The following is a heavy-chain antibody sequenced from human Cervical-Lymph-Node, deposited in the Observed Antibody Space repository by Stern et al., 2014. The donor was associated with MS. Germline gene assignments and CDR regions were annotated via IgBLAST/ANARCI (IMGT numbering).Heavy chain of an antibody. J-gene: IGHJ4*02. V-gene: IGHV3-23*04. Sequence: EVQLVESGGGLVQPGGSRRLSCAASGFTFSDYAMTWVRQAPRKGLEWVSTLSGSGGATYYADSVKGRFTISRDNSKNTLYLQMNSLRAEDTAVYYCAKELRAVADYVFDQWGQGTLVTVSS. D-gene: IGHD4-17*01. CDR1: GFTFSDYA. CDR2: LSGSGGAT. CDR3: AKELRAVADYVFDQ.